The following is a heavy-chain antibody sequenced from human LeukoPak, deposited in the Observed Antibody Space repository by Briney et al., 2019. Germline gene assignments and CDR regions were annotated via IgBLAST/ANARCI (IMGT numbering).Heavy chain of an antibody. CDR2: INPNNGGT. V-gene: IGHV1-2*02. Sequence: GASVKVSCKASGYTFTGYYMHWVRQAPGQGLEWMGWINPNNGGTNYAQKFQGRVTMTRDTSISTAYMELSRLRSDDTAEYYCARSLAYYMDVWGKGTTVTVYS. J-gene: IGHJ6*03. CDR1: GYTFTGYY. CDR3: ARSLAYYMDV.